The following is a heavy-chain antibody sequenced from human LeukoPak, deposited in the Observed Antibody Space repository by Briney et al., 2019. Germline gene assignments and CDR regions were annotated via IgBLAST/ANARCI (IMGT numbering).Heavy chain of an antibody. CDR3: ARGPSSSWYGY. V-gene: IGHV4-34*01. D-gene: IGHD6-13*01. CDR2: INHSGST. Sequence: SETLSLTCAVYGGSFSGYYWSWIRQPPGKGLEWIWEINHSGSTNYNPSLESRVTISLDTSKNQFSLQLISVTAADTAVYYCARGPSSSWYGYWGEGTLVTVSS. J-gene: IGHJ4*02. CDR1: GGSFSGYY.